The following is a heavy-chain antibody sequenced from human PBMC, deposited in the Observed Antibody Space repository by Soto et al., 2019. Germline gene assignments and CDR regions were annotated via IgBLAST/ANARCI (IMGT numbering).Heavy chain of an antibody. Sequence: GGSLRLSCAASGFTFSSYAMHWVRQAPGKGLEWVTVISYSGSNKAYVDSVKGRFTISRDNSKNTLYLQMNSLISEDTAVYYCVRGDREYIAFVVGIRPAEYFMDFWCQGTSV. D-gene: IGHD2-15*01. V-gene: IGHV3-30-3*01. CDR2: ISYSGSNK. CDR1: GFTFSSYA. J-gene: IGHJ6*02. CDR3: VRGDREYIAFVVGIRPAEYFMDF.